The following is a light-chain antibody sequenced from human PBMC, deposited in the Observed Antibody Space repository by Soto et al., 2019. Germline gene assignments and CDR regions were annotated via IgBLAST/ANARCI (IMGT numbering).Light chain of an antibody. CDR3: QQYNSYPWT. V-gene: IGKV1-5*03. CDR2: KAS. CDR1: QSISNW. Sequence: DIQMTQSPPTLSASVGDRVTITCRASQSISNWLAWYQQKPGKAPKLLIYKASSLESGVPSRFSGSGSGTEFTLTISSLQPDDFATYYCQQYNSYPWTFGQGTKVEIK. J-gene: IGKJ1*01.